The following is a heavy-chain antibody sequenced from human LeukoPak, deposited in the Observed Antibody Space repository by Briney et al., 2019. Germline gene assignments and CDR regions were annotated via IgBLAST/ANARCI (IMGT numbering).Heavy chain of an antibody. CDR3: AKDEWIVGYYYYYGMDV. CDR1: GFTFSSYA. Sequence: GGSLRLSCAASGFTFSSYAMSWVRQAPGKGLEWGSAISGSGGSTYYADSVKGRFTISRDNSKNTLYLQMNSLRAEDTAVYYCAKDEWIVGYYYYYGMDVWGQGTTVTVSS. V-gene: IGHV3-23*01. D-gene: IGHD1-26*01. CDR2: ISGSGGST. J-gene: IGHJ6*02.